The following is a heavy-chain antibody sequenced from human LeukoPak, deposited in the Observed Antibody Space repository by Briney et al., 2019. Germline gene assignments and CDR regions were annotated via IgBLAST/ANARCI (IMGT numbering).Heavy chain of an antibody. D-gene: IGHD3-9*01. V-gene: IGHV4-38-2*02. CDR1: GYSISSDYY. J-gene: IGHJ3*02. CDR2: IYHSGST. CDR3: ARGTARVYFDWLRAKNAFDI. Sequence: PSETLSLTCTVSGYSISSDYYWGWIRQPPGKGLEWIGGIYHSGSTNYNPSLKSRVTISVDTSKNQFSLKLSSVTAADTAVYYCARGTARVYFDWLRAKNAFDIWGQGTMVTVSS.